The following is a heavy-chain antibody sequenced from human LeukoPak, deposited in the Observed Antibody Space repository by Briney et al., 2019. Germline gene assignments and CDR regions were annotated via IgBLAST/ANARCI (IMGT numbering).Heavy chain of an antibody. D-gene: IGHD6-13*01. CDR2: IYSGGST. Sequence: GGSLRLSCAASEFSVGSNYMTWVRQAPGKGLEWVSLIYSGGSTYYADSVKGRFTISRDNSKNTLYLQMNSLRAEDTAVYYCARVPTTDSSSWYVGGSVIDYWGQGTLVTVSS. CDR3: ARVPTTDSSSWYVGGSVIDY. J-gene: IGHJ4*02. CDR1: EFSVGSNY. V-gene: IGHV3-66*01.